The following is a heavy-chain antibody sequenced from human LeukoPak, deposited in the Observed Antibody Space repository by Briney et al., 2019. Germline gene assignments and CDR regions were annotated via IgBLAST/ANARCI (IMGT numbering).Heavy chain of an antibody. CDR3: ASRGVFDSSSSELGVVDY. CDR1: GCTFTGYY. J-gene: IGHJ4*02. V-gene: IGHV1-2*02. CDR2: INPNSGGT. Sequence: ASVKVSCKASGCTFTGYYMHWVRQAPGQGLEWMGWINPNSGGTNYAQKFQGRVTMTRDTSISTAYMELSRLRSDDTAVYYCASRGVFDSSSSELGVVDYWGQGTLVTVSS. D-gene: IGHD6-13*01.